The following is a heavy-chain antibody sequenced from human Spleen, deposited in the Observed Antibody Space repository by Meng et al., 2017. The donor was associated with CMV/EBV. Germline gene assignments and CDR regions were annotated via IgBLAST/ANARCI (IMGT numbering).Heavy chain of an antibody. V-gene: IGHV3-43*01. CDR1: GFTFDDYA. CDR2: ITWDGSHR. Sequence: GGSLRLSCAASGFTFDDYAMHWVRQAPEKGLEWVSLITWDGSHRYYADSVKGRFIISRDNSKNSLYLQMNGLRTEDTAFYYCAKTYYSGSGNFDDAFAIWGRGTMVTVSS. J-gene: IGHJ3*02. D-gene: IGHD3-10*01. CDR3: AKTYYSGSGNFDDAFAI.